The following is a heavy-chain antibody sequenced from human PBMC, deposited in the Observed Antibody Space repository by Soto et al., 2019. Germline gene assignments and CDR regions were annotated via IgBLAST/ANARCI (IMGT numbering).Heavy chain of an antibody. J-gene: IGHJ4*02. CDR1: GFSFTSYE. CDR3: AREAYGGNPFDY. Sequence: PGGSLRLSCAASGFSFTSYEMNWVRQAPGKGLEWVSFISTSGTTIYYADSAKGRFTISRDNAKNSLYLQMNSLRAEDTAVYYCAREAYGGNPFDYWGQGTLVTVSS. CDR2: ISTSGTTI. V-gene: IGHV3-48*03. D-gene: IGHD4-17*01.